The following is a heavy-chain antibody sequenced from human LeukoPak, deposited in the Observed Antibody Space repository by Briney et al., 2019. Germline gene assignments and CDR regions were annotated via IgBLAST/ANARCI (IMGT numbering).Heavy chain of an antibody. D-gene: IGHD4/OR15-4a*01. V-gene: IGHV3-30*18. Sequence: PGGSLRLSCAASGFTFSSYGMHWVRQAPGKGLEWVTVISHDGSNKYYADSVKGRFTISRDNSKNTLYLQMNSLRAEDTAVYYCAKDGLHYSASRYYFDYWGQGTLVTVSS. CDR1: GFTFSSYG. J-gene: IGHJ4*02. CDR3: AKDGLHYSASRYYFDY. CDR2: ISHDGSNK.